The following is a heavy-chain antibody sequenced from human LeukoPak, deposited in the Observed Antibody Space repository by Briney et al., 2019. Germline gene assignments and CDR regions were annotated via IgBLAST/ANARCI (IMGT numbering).Heavy chain of an antibody. D-gene: IGHD6-19*01. CDR2: LSVSGGST. V-gene: IGHV3-23*01. J-gene: IGHJ4*02. CDR1: GFTFSDYY. Sequence: PGGSLRLSCAASGFTFSDYYMSWVRQAPGKGLEWVSGLSVSGGSTYYADSVKGRFTISRDNSKNTLYLQMNSLRAEDTAVYYCAKDGGPSSGWDHTPYYFDYWGQGTLVTVSS. CDR3: AKDGGPSSGWDHTPYYFDY.